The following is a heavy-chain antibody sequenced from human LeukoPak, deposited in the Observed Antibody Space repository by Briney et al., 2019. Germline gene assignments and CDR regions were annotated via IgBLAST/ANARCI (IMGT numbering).Heavy chain of an antibody. CDR2: ISGSSGST. V-gene: IGHV3-23*01. J-gene: IGHJ4*02. Sequence: GGSLRLSCAASGFTFSSYAMSWVRQAPGKGLEWVSAISGSSGSTYYADSVKGRFTISRDNSKNTLYLQMNSLRAEDTAVYYCAKVPPTAGYSSSWFDYWGQGTLVTVSS. CDR1: GFTFSSYA. CDR3: AKVPPTAGYSSSWFDY. D-gene: IGHD6-13*01.